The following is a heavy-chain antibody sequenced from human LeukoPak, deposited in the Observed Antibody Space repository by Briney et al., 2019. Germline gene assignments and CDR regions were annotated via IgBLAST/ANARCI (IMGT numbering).Heavy chain of an antibody. Sequence: GGSLRLSCAASGFTFSDYYMSWIRQAPGEGLECVSYISTSGSAIYYADSVKGRFTISRDNAKNSLYLQMNSLRAEDTAVYYCARDFGGNSDLDYWGQGTLVTVSS. D-gene: IGHD4-23*01. J-gene: IGHJ4*02. CDR2: ISTSGSAI. CDR1: GFTFSDYY. V-gene: IGHV3-11*04. CDR3: ARDFGGNSDLDY.